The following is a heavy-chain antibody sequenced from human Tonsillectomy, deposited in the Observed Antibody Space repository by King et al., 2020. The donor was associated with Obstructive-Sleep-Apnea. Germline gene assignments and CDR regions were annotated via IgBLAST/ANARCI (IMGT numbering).Heavy chain of an antibody. Sequence: QLVQSGAEVKKPGASVKVSCKASGYTFTGYHIHWVRQAPGQGLEWMGWINPNSGGTNYAQKFQGRVTMTRDTSISTAYMELSRLRSDDTAVYSCATVAVATATYFFDYWGQGTLVTVSS. J-gene: IGHJ4*02. CDR3: ATVAVATATYFFDY. D-gene: IGHD4-17*01. V-gene: IGHV1-2*02. CDR1: GYTFTGYH. CDR2: INPNSGGT.